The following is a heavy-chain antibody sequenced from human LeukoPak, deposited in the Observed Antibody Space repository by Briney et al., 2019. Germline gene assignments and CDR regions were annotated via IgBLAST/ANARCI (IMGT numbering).Heavy chain of an antibody. J-gene: IGHJ4*02. D-gene: IGHD3-10*01. CDR2: IWDDGSNE. Sequence: GGSLRLSCAGSGFTFSTYGMHWGRQAPGKGVEWGAVIWDDGSNEYYTDSVKGRFTISRDNSKNTLSLQMNSLRAEDTAVYYCARHYGSGSVGGFDYWGQGPLVTVSS. CDR1: GFTFSTYG. CDR3: ARHYGSGSVGGFDY. V-gene: IGHV3-33*08.